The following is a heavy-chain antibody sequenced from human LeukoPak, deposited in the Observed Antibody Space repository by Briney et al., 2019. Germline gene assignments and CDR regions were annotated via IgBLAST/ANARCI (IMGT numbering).Heavy chain of an antibody. D-gene: IGHD6-19*01. V-gene: IGHV3-30-3*01. J-gene: IGHJ4*02. Sequence: PGGSLRLSCAASGFTFSSYAMHLVRQAPGKGLEWVGVISYDGSNKYYADSVKGRFTISRDNSKNTLYLQMNSLRAEDTAVYYCARAAGYSSDSYYFDYWGQGTLVTVSS. CDR3: ARAAGYSSDSYYFDY. CDR1: GFTFSSYA. CDR2: ISYDGSNK.